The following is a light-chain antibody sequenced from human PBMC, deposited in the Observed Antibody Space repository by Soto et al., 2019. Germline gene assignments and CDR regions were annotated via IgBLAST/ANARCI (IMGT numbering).Light chain of an antibody. CDR1: QSISSY. Sequence: DIQMTQSPSSLSASVGDRVTITCRASQSISSYLNWYQQKPGKAPKLLIYAASSLQSGVPSRFSGSGSGTDFTLTISSLQPEDFATYSCQQYYISWSFGQGTKVDIK. J-gene: IGKJ1*01. CDR3: QQYYISWS. V-gene: IGKV1-39*01. CDR2: AAS.